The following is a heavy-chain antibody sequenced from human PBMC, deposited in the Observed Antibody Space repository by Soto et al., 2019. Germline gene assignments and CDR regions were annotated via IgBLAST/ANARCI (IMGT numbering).Heavy chain of an antibody. V-gene: IGHV1-69*12. CDR3: TRGPLGVAVVGTSQDFDY. J-gene: IGHJ4*02. Sequence: QVQLVQSGAEVKKPGSSVKVSCKASGGTFSSYAISWVRQAPGQGLEWMGGIIPIFGTANYAQKFQGRVTITADESTSTAYMELSSLRSEDTAVYYCTRGPLGVAVVGTSQDFDYWGQGTLVTVSS. D-gene: IGHD6-19*01. CDR1: GGTFSSYA. CDR2: IIPIFGTA.